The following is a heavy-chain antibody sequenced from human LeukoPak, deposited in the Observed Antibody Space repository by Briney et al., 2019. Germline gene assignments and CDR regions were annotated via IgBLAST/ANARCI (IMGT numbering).Heavy chain of an antibody. CDR3: ARVTAEDYFDY. Sequence: SETLSLTCTVSGGSISSYYWSWIRQPPGKGLEWIGYIYYSGSTNYNPSLKSRVTISVDTSKNQFSLKLSSVAAADTAVYYCARVTAEDYFDYWGQGTLVTVSS. J-gene: IGHJ4*02. V-gene: IGHV4-59*01. D-gene: IGHD3-16*01. CDR1: GGSISSYY. CDR2: IYYSGST.